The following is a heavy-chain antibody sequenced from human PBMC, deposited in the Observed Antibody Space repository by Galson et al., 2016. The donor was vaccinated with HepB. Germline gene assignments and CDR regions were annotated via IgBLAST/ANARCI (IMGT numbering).Heavy chain of an antibody. CDR1: GYDFSAYA. CDR3: ARSYFSGTAPDFDF. V-gene: IGHV1-3*04. Sequence: SVKVSCKASGYDFSAYAIHWVRQAPGHSRQWMGWINIGNGHTLHSDYHEDRIILSRDTSEATDYMELSGLRSEDTAVYFCARSYFSGTAPDFDFWGQGTLVTVSS. CDR2: INIGNGHT. J-gene: IGHJ4*02. D-gene: IGHD3-16*01.